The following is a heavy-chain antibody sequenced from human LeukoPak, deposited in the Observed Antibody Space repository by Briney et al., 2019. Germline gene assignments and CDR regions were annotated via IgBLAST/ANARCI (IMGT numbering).Heavy chain of an antibody. J-gene: IGHJ4*02. CDR1: GFTFSSYS. V-gene: IGHV3-48*01. D-gene: IGHD2/OR15-2a*01. Sequence: PGGSLRLSCAASGFTFSSYSMNWVRQAPGKGLEWVSYISSSSTIYYADSVKGRFTISRDNAKNSLYLQMNSLRAEDTAVYYCASSVGFYATFDYWGQGTLVTVSS. CDR3: ASSVGFYATFDY. CDR2: ISSSSTI.